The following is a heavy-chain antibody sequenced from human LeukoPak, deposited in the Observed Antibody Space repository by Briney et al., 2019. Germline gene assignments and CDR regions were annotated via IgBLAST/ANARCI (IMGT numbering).Heavy chain of an antibody. V-gene: IGHV4-34*01. CDR3: ARDKGYSYGYGNFDY. J-gene: IGHJ4*02. Sequence: KPSETLSLTCAVYGGSFSGYYWSWIRQPPGKGLEWIGEINHSGSTNYNPSLKSRVTISVDTSKNQFSLKLSSVTAADTAVYYCARDKGYSYGYGNFDYWGQGTLVTVSS. CDR2: INHSGST. CDR1: GGSFSGYY. D-gene: IGHD5-18*01.